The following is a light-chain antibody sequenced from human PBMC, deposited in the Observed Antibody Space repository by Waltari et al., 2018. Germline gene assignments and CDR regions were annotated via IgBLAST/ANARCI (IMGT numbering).Light chain of an antibody. Sequence: EIVLTQSPGTLSLPLGGRAPVSCRASQSVSRALAWYQQKPGQAPRLHIDGASTRATGIPDRFSGSGSGTDFSLTISRLEPDDFAVYYCQHYLRLPVTFGQGTTVEI. V-gene: IGKV3-20*01. CDR3: QHYLRLPVT. CDR1: QSVSRA. CDR2: GAS. J-gene: IGKJ1*01.